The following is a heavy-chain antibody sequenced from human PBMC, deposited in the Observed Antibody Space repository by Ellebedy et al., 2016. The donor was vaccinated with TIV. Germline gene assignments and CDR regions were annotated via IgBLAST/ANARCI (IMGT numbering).Heavy chain of an antibody. CDR3: ATVEVPAAIHFDY. Sequence: AASVKVSCKASVGTFSSYAISWVRQAPGQGLEWMGRIIPIVGIAIYARKFQGRVTITADKSTSTAYMELSSLRSEDTGVYYSATVEVPAAIHFDYWGQGTLVTVSS. J-gene: IGHJ4*02. V-gene: IGHV1-69*04. CDR2: IIPIVGIA. CDR1: VGTFSSYA. D-gene: IGHD2-2*02.